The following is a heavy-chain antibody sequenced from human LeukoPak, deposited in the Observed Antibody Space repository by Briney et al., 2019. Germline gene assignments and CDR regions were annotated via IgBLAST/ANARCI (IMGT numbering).Heavy chain of an antibody. J-gene: IGHJ4*02. CDR1: GYTFTSYA. Sequence: ASVKVSCKASGYTFTSYAMHWVRQAPGQRLEWMGWINAGNGNTKYSQKFQGRVTITRDTSASTAYMELSSLRSEDTAVYYCARVEVGATTGSKSFDYWGQGTLVTVSS. V-gene: IGHV1-3*01. CDR2: INAGNGNT. D-gene: IGHD1-26*01. CDR3: ARVEVGATTGSKSFDY.